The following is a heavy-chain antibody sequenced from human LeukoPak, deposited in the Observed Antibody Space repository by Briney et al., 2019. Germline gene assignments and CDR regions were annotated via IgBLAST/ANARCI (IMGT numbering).Heavy chain of an antibody. CDR1: GYPFTDYY. D-gene: IGHD3-22*01. CDR3: AREDSSGYDY. CDR2: INPNSGGS. Sequence: GASVNVSCKASGYPFTDYYMHWLRQAPGQAREWIGWINPNSGGSNYAQNFRGRDTMTSDTSISTAYMEVSRLRSYDTAVYYCAREDSSGYDYWGQGTLVTVSS. V-gene: IGHV1-2*02. J-gene: IGHJ4*02.